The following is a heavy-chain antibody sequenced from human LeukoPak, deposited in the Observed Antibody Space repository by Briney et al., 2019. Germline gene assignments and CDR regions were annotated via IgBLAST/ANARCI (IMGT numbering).Heavy chain of an antibody. Sequence: GESLKISCKGSGYSFTSYWIGWVRQMPGKGLEWMGIIYPGDSDTRYSPSFQGQVSISADKAISTAYLQWSSLKASDTAMYYCARRSITMIRGVRSDYYYYGMDVWGQGTTVTVSS. D-gene: IGHD3-10*01. J-gene: IGHJ6*02. CDR1: GYSFTSYW. V-gene: IGHV5-51*01. CDR2: IYPGDSDT. CDR3: ARRSITMIRGVRSDYYYYGMDV.